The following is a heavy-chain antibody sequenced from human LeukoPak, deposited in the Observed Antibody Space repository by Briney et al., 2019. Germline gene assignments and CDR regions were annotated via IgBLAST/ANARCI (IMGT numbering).Heavy chain of an antibody. CDR2: IYSGGST. D-gene: IGHD3-9*01. J-gene: IGHJ4*02. Sequence: PGGSLRLSCAASGFTVSSNYMSWVRQAPGKGLEWVSVIYSGGSTYYADSVKGRFTISRDNSKNTLYLQMNSLRAEDTAVYYCARVRNDILTGYDFDYWGQRTLVTVSS. V-gene: IGHV3-66*02. CDR3: ARVRNDILTGYDFDY. CDR1: GFTVSSNY.